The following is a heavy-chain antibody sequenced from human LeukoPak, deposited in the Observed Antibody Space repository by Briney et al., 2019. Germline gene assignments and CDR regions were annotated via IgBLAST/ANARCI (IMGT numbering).Heavy chain of an antibody. CDR3: ARPYYYDSRIDP. V-gene: IGHV4-30-4*01. Sequence: SETLSLTCTVSGGSISSGDYYWSWIRQPPGKGLEWIAYMYYSGSTYYNPSLKSRVTMSADTSKNQLSLMLSSVTAADTAVYYCARPYYYDSRIDPWGQGTLVTVSS. J-gene: IGHJ5*02. CDR2: MYYSGST. D-gene: IGHD3-22*01. CDR1: GGSISSGDYY.